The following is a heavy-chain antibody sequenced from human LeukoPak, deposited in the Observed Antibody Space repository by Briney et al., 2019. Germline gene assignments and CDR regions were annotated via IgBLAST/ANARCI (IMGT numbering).Heavy chain of an antibody. V-gene: IGHV3-23*01. Sequence: GGSLRLSCTASGFTFSSFAMHWVRQAPGKGLEWVSLITNSGGTTHYADSVKGRFTISRDNSRSTLYLQLNSLRADDTALYYCAKARLYCSSGTCSDHPATLTGMDVWGQGTTVTVSS. CDR3: AKARLYCSSGTCSDHPATLTGMDV. CDR1: GFTFSSFA. CDR2: ITNSGGTT. J-gene: IGHJ6*02. D-gene: IGHD2-15*01.